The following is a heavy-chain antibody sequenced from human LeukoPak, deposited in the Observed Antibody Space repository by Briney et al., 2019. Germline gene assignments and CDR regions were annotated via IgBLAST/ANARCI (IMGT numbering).Heavy chain of an antibody. D-gene: IGHD3-9*01. CDR2: MNPNRGNT. V-gene: IGHV1-8*01. Sequence: ASVKVSCKASGYTSTSYDINWVRQATGQGLEWMGWMNPNRGNTGYAQKFQGRVTMTRNTSISTAYMELSSLRSEDTAVYYCARGVRYDILTGYYGRELTMDVWGQGTTVTVSS. CDR3: ARGVRYDILTGYYGRELTMDV. CDR1: GYTSTSYD. J-gene: IGHJ6*02.